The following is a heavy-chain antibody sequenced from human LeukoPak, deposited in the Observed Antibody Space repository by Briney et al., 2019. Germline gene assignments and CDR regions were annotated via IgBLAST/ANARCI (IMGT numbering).Heavy chain of an antibody. CDR2: IYHSGST. D-gene: IGHD3-3*01. J-gene: IGHJ6*02. CDR3: ARMGYDFWSGPYYYYYGMDV. CDR1: GGSISSGGYY. Sequence: SQTLSLTCTVSGGSISSGGYYWSWIRQHPGKGLEWIGYIYHSGSTYYNPSLKSRVTISVDTSKNQFSLKLSSVTAADTAVYYCARMGYDFWSGPYYYYYGMDVWGQGTTVTVSS. V-gene: IGHV4-31*03.